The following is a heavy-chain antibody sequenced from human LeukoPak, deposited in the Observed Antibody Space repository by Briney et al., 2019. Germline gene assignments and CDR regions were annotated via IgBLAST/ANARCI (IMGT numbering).Heavy chain of an antibody. Sequence: PGGSLRLSCAASGFTFSSYGMHWVRQAPGKGLEWVSYISSSGSTIYYADSVKGRFTISRDNAKNSLYLQMNSLRAEDTAVYYCARGSGDFWSGYYRDPYYFDYWGQGTLVTVSS. D-gene: IGHD3-3*01. CDR3: ARGSGDFWSGYYRDPYYFDY. V-gene: IGHV3-48*04. J-gene: IGHJ4*02. CDR1: GFTFSSYG. CDR2: ISSSGSTI.